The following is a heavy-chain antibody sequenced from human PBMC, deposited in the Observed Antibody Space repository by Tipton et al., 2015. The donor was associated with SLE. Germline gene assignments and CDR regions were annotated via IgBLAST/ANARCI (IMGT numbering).Heavy chain of an antibody. V-gene: IGHV4-59*11. CDR1: GGSISSHY. J-gene: IGHJ4*02. CDR3: ARGPRDFWSGYFFDY. D-gene: IGHD3-3*01. CDR2: MYYSGST. Sequence: TLSLTCTVSGGSISSHYWSWIRQPPGKGLEWIGYMYYSGSTNHNPSLKSRVTISVDTSKNQFSLKLSSVTAADAAVYYCARGPRDFWSGYFFDYWGQGTLVTVSS.